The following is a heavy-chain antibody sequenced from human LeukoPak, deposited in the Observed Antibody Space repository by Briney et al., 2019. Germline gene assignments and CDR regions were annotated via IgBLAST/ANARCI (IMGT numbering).Heavy chain of an antibody. J-gene: IGHJ4*02. CDR2: IYYSGST. Sequence: PSETLSLTCTVSGGSISSYYWSWIRQPPGKGLEWIGYIYYSGSTNYNPSLKSRVTISVDTSKNRFSLQLSSVTAADTAVYYCARRAYSYGTFDYWGQGTLVTVSS. CDR1: GGSISSYY. V-gene: IGHV4-59*01. D-gene: IGHD5-18*01. CDR3: ARRAYSYGTFDY.